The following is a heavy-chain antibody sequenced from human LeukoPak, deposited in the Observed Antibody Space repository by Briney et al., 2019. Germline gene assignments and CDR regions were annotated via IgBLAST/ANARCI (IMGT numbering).Heavy chain of an antibody. CDR2: ISGGGGST. CDR3: AKGLIPGY. CDR1: GFTFSSYA. Sequence: PGGSLRLSCAASGFTFSSYAMSWVRQTPGKGLEWVSAISGGGGSTYYADSVKGRFTISRDNSKNTLYLRMSSLRAEDTAVYYCAKGLIPGYWGQGTLVTVSS. D-gene: IGHD2-21*01. V-gene: IGHV3-23*01. J-gene: IGHJ4*02.